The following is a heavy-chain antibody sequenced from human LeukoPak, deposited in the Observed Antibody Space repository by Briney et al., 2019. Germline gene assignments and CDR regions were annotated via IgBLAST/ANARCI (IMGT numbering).Heavy chain of an antibody. J-gene: IGHJ5*02. CDR3: ATLTTPGWFNP. D-gene: IGHD1-1*01. V-gene: IGHV4-59*12. Sequence: GSLRLSCAASGFTFSNAWMSWIRQPPGKGLEWIGNIYYSGSTHYNPSLKSRVTISVDTSKNQFSLKLSSVTAADTAVYYCATLTTPGWFNPWGQGTLVTVSS. CDR2: IYYSGST. CDR1: GFTFSNAW.